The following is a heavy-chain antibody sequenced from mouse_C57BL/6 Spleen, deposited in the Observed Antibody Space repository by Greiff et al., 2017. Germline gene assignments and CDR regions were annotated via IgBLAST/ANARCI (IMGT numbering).Heavy chain of an antibody. D-gene: IGHD1-1*01. CDR3: ARQRYYGSSWDY. Sequence: EVQLVESGGDLVKPGGSLKLSCAASGFTFSSYGMSWVRQTPDKRLEWVATISSGGSYTYYPDSVKGRFTISRDNAKNTLYLQMSSLKSEDTAMYYCARQRYYGSSWDYWGQGTTLTVSS. CDR1: GFTFSSYG. CDR2: ISSGGSYT. V-gene: IGHV5-6*01. J-gene: IGHJ2*01.